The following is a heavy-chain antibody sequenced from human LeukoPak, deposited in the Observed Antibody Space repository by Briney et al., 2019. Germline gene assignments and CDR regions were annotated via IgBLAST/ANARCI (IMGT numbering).Heavy chain of an antibody. J-gene: IGHJ6*02. CDR1: GYTFTSYG. V-gene: IGHV1-18*01. CDR3: ARDADILTGYRSYYYYGMDV. CDR2: ISAYNGNT. D-gene: IGHD3-9*01. Sequence: ASVKVSCKASGYTFTSYGISWVRQAPGQGLEWMGWISAYNGNTNYAQKLQGRVTMTTDTSTSTAYMELRSLRSDDTAVYYCARDADILTGYRSYYYYGMDVWGRGTTVTVSS.